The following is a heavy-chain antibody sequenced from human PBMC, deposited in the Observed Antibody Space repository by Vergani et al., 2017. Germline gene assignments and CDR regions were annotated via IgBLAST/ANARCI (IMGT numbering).Heavy chain of an antibody. CDR2: IYYSGST. J-gene: IGHJ2*01. D-gene: IGHD4-23*01. CDR1: GGSISSSSYY. Sequence: QLQLQESGPGLVKPSETLSLTCTVSGGSISSSSYYWGWIRQPPGKGLEWIGSIYYSGSTYYNPSLRSRVTISVYTSKNQFSLKLSSVTAADTAGYYCARHKSGYGGYWYFDLWGRGTLVTVSS. V-gene: IGHV4-39*01. CDR3: ARHKSGYGGYWYFDL.